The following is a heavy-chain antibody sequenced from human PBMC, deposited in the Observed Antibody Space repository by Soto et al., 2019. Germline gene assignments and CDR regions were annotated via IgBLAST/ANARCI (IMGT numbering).Heavy chain of an antibody. D-gene: IGHD6-19*01. CDR2: IKQDGSEK. J-gene: IGHJ4*02. CDR3: ARGYSSGPTGNDY. V-gene: IGHV3-7*04. Sequence: GGSLRLSCAASGFTFSSYWMSWVRQAPGKGLEWVANIKQDGSEKYYVDSVKGRFTISRDNAKNSLYLQMNSLRAEDTAVYYCARGYSSGPTGNDYWGQGTLVTVSS. CDR1: GFTFSSYW.